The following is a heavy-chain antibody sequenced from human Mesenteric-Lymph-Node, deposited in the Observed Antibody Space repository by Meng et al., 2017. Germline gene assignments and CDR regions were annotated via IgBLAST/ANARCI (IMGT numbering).Heavy chain of an antibody. CDR3: ARDPVTVALPYYLDY. J-gene: IGHJ4*02. CDR1: GGTFSSYA. CDR2: IIPIFGTA. V-gene: IGHV1-69*06. Sequence: SVKVSCKASGGTFSSYAISWVRQAPGQGLEWMGGIIPIFGTANYAQKFQGRVTITADKSTSTAYMELSSLRSEDTAVYYCARDPVTVALPYYLDYWGQGTLVTVSS. D-gene: IGHD6-19*01.